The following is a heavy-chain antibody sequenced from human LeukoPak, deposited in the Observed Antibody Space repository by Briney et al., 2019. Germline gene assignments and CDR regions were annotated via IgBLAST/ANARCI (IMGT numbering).Heavy chain of an antibody. V-gene: IGHV4-38-2*01. CDR1: GYSISSGYY. Sequence: PSETLSLTCAVFGYSISSGYYWGWIRPPPGKGLEWIGITYHSGSTYYNPSLKSRVTISVDPSKNQFSLKLSSVTAADTAVYYCASSSSWSLAYYYYMDVWGKGTTVTVSS. J-gene: IGHJ6*03. CDR3: ASSSSWSLAYYYYMDV. CDR2: TYHSGST. D-gene: IGHD6-13*01.